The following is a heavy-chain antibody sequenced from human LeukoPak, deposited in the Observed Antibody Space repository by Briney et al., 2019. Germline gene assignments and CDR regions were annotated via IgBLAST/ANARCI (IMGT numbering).Heavy chain of an antibody. CDR3: ATNTVVTLGFDY. Sequence: GGSLRLSCEGSGFTFSNYAIHWVRQAPGKGLEWLTVISYDGLDDYYADSVKGRFVVSRDNSENTVFLQMNSLRVEDTALYYCATNTVVTLGFDYWGQGTLVTVSS. J-gene: IGHJ4*02. V-gene: IGHV3-30*09. D-gene: IGHD4-23*01. CDR2: ISYDGLDD. CDR1: GFTFSNYA.